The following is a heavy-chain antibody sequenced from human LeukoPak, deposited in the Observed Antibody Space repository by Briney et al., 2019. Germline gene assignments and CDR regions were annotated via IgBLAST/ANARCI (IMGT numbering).Heavy chain of an antibody. J-gene: IGHJ4*02. D-gene: IGHD6-19*01. CDR2: ISYDGSNK. V-gene: IGHV3-30-3*01. CDR3: AREPAGWYSFDY. CDR1: GFTFSSYA. Sequence: PGGSLRLSCAASGFTFSSYAMHWVRQAPGKGLEWVAVISYDGSNKYYADSVKGRFTISRDNSKNTLYLQMNSLRAEDTAVYYCAREPAGWYSFDYWGQGTLVTVSS.